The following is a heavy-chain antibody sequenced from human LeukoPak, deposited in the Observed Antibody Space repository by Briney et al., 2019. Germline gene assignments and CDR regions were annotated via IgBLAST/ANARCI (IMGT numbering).Heavy chain of an antibody. CDR3: ARDAYYGL. Sequence: PGGSLSLSGAASGFTFSSYGLNWVRPAPGLGVEWVSYISSRSSTIYYADSVKGRFTISRENAKNSLYLQMNRLRAEDTAVYYCARDAYYGLWGQGTLVTVSS. CDR1: GFTFSSYG. J-gene: IGHJ4*02. D-gene: IGHD3-10*01. V-gene: IGHV3-48*01. CDR2: ISSRSSTI.